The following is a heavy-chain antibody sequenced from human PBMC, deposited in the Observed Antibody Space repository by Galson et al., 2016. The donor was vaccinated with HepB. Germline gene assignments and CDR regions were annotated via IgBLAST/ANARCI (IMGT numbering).Heavy chain of an antibody. Sequence: SETLSLTCVVSNGSIRTTNWWYWVRQPPGKGMEWIGEIYHTGSANYNPSLKSRVPLSVDKTKNQISLRVDSVTAADTAVYYCARGVNSLYYFDSWGQGTLVTVSS. CDR1: NGSIRTTNW. D-gene: IGHD3-16*01. J-gene: IGHJ4*02. CDR3: ARGVNSLYYFDS. V-gene: IGHV4/OR15-8*01. CDR2: IYHTGSA.